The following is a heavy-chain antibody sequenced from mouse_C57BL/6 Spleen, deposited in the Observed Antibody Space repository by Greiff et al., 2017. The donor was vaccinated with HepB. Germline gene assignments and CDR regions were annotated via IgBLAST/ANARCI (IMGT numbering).Heavy chain of an antibody. V-gene: IGHV5-9-1*02. CDR3: TGVYDYDYFDY. Sequence: EVKLVESGEGLVKPGGSLKLSCAASGFTFSSYAMSWVRQTPEQRLEWVAYISSGGDYIYYADTLKGRFTISRDNARNTLYLQMSSLKSDDTAMYYCTGVYDYDYFDYWGQGTTLTVSS. CDR1: GFTFSSYA. J-gene: IGHJ2*01. D-gene: IGHD2-4*01. CDR2: ISSGGDYI.